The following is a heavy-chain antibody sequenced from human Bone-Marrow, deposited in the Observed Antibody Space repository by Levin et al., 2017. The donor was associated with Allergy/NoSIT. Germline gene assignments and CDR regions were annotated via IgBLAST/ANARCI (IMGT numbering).Heavy chain of an antibody. V-gene: IGHV3-30*18. Sequence: GESLKISCAASGFTFSSYGMQWVRQAPGKGLEWVAIISYDGRNKYYADAVRGRFTISRDNSQNTVHLQINSLRAEDTAVYYCAKDPGDYDVLTGDVFDIWGQGTLVTVSS. CDR3: AKDPGDYDVLTGDVFDI. J-gene: IGHJ3*02. CDR1: GFTFSSYG. D-gene: IGHD3-9*01. CDR2: ISYDGRNK.